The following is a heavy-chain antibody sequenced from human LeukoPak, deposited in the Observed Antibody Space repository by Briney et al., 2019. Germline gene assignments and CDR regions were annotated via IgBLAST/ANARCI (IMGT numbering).Heavy chain of an antibody. J-gene: IGHJ4*02. V-gene: IGHV3-33*01. D-gene: IGHD2-15*01. CDR2: IWYDGSNK. CDR3: ARSRCSGGSCNFDY. Sequence: GGSLRLSCAASGLTFSSYGMHWVRQAPGKGLEWVAVIWYDGSNKYYADSVKGRFTISRDNSKNTLYLQMNSLRAEDTAVYYCARSRCSGGSCNFDYWGQGTLVTVSS. CDR1: GLTFSSYG.